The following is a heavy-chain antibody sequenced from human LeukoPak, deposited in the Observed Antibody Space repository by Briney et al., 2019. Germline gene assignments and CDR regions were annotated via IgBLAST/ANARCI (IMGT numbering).Heavy chain of an antibody. V-gene: IGHV4-34*01. CDR2: VNDSGST. Sequence: RPSETLSLXCAVYGGSYSGYYWSWIRQSPGRGLEWLGEVNDSGSTSYNPSLKSRVTISADTSKNKFSLRLTSVIAADTAVYYCARGTWVNGALFDYWGQGTLVTISS. D-gene: IGHD4-17*01. CDR3: ARGTWVNGALFDY. CDR1: GGSYSGYY. J-gene: IGHJ4*02.